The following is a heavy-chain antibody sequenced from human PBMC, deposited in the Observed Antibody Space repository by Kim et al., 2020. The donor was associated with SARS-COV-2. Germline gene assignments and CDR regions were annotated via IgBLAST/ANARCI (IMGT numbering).Heavy chain of an antibody. D-gene: IGHD5-18*01. V-gene: IGHV3-23*01. CDR1: GFTFSTYA. CDR3: ATAFSRQYTYGLFDY. J-gene: IGHJ4*02. CDR2: IAGGGGST. Sequence: GGSLRLSCVASGFTFSTYAMSWVRQAPGKGLEWVSSIAGGGGSTYYADSVKGRFTISGDSSKNTLYLRMNSLRAEDTAVYYCATAFSRQYTYGLFDYWGQGSLVTVSS.